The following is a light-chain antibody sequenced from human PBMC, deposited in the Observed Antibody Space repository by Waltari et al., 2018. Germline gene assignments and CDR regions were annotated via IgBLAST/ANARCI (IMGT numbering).Light chain of an antibody. J-gene: IGLJ3*02. CDR3: QTGGHGTWV. V-gene: IGLV4-69*01. Sequence: QLVLTQSPSASASLGASVKLTCTLSSGHSSNVIAWLQQQPEKGPRYSMKVNSDGSHSKGDGIPDRVSGSSSGAERYLTISSLQSEDEADYYCQTGGHGTWVFGGGTKLTVL. CDR2: VNSDGSH. CDR1: SGHSSNV.